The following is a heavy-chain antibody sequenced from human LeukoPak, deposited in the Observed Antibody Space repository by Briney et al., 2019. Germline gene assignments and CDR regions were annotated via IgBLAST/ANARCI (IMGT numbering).Heavy chain of an antibody. CDR2: IGIDSGNT. D-gene: IGHD5-24*01. CDR3: ARDYKYAFDN. J-gene: IGHJ4*02. V-gene: IGHV3-48*01. Sequence: GGSLRLSCAASGFTFSAYAMNWVRQAPGKGLEWISYIGIDSGNTNYADSVKGRFAISGDKAKNSLYLQMNSLRVEDTAVYYCARDYKYAFDNWGQGTLVTVSS. CDR1: GFTFSAYA.